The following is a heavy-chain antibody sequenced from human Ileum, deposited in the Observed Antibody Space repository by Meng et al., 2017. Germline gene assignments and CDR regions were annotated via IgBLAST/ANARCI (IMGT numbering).Heavy chain of an antibody. CDR3: ARERQDNRWFDP. CDR1: GLTFSSYS. CDR2: ISRSSSYI. Sequence: EVQLGESGGDLVKPGGSLRLSCAASGLTFSSYSMNWVRQAPGKGLEWVSSISRSSSYIYYADSLKGRFTISRDNAKNSLYLQMNSLRAEDTAVYYCARERQDNRWFDPWGQGTLVTVSS. J-gene: IGHJ5*02. V-gene: IGHV3-21*01. D-gene: IGHD1-1*01.